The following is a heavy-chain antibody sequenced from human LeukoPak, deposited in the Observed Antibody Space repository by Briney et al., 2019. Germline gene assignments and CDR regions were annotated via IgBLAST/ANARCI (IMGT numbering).Heavy chain of an antibody. D-gene: IGHD3-22*01. CDR3: ARDLWKGYDSSPVGY. CDR1: GGSISGGSYY. Sequence: SQTLSLTCTVSGGSISGGSYYWSWIRQPAGKGLEWIGRIYTSGSTNYNPSLKSRVTISVDTSKNQFSLKLSSVTAADTAVYYCARDLWKGYDSSPVGYWGQGTLVTVSS. CDR2: IYTSGST. V-gene: IGHV4-61*02. J-gene: IGHJ4*02.